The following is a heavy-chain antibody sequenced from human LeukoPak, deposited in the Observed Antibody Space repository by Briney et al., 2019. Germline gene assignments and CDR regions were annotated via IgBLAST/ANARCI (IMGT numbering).Heavy chain of an antibody. CDR1: GFTFDDYA. D-gene: IGHD3-10*01. CDR2: ISWNSGSI. CDR3: AKVGFGEFDY. J-gene: IGHJ4*02. Sequence: PGGSLRLSCAASGFTFDDYAMHWVRQAPGKGLEWVSGISWNSGSIGYADSVKGRFTISRDNSKNTLYLQMNSLRAEDTAVYYCAKVGFGEFDYWGQGTLVTVSS. V-gene: IGHV3-9*01.